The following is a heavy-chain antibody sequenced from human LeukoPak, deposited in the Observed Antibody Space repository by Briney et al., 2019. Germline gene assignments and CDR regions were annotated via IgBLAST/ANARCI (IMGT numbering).Heavy chain of an antibody. D-gene: IGHD1-14*01. CDR1: GGSISSYY. CDR2: IYYSGST. J-gene: IGHJ5*02. CDR3: ARGPGAIDP. Sequence: SETLSLTCTVSGGSISSYYWSWIRQPPGKGLEWIGYIYYSGSTNYNPSLKSRVTISVDTSKNQFSLKLSSVTAADTAVYYCARGPGAIDPWGQGTLDTVSS. V-gene: IGHV4-59*01.